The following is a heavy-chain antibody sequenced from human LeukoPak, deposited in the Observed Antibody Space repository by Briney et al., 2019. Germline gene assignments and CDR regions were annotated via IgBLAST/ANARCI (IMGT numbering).Heavy chain of an antibody. CDR2: IYYSGST. J-gene: IGHJ4*02. V-gene: IGHV4-39*01. CDR1: GGSISSSSYH. Sequence: SETLSLTCTVSGGSISSSSYHWGWIRQPPGKGLEWIGSIYYSGSTYYNPSLKSPCTICVDTYQNQFPLKLSSVTAAYTAVYYCARHDQDYYYGSGSPFFDYWGQGTLVTVSS. D-gene: IGHD3-10*01. CDR3: ARHDQDYYYGSGSPFFDY.